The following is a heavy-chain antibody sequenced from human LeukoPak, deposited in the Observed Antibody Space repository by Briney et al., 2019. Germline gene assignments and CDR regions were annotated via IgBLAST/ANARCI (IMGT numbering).Heavy chain of an antibody. CDR3: ARHSPPTIFGVVIQQNNWFDP. CDR1: GGSISSSSYY. D-gene: IGHD3-3*01. Sequence: SETLSLTCTVSGGSISSSSYYWGWIRQPPGKGLEWIGSIYYSGSTYYNPSLKSRVTISVDTSKNQFSLKLSSVTAADTAVYYCARHSPPTIFGVVIQQNNWFDPWGQGTLVTVSS. V-gene: IGHV4-39*01. CDR2: IYYSGST. J-gene: IGHJ5*02.